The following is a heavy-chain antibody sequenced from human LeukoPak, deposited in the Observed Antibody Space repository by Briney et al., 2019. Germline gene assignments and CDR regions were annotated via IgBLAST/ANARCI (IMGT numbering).Heavy chain of an antibody. CDR2: IYTSGST. D-gene: IGHD2-15*01. J-gene: IGHJ4*02. CDR1: GGSISSGSYY. Sequence: SETLSLTCTVSGGSISSGSYYWSWIRQPAGKGLEWIGRIYTSGSTNYNPSLKSRVTISVDTSKNQFSLKLSSVTAADTAVYYCARGGCSGGSCYLEYYFDYWGQGTLVTVSS. CDR3: ARGGCSGGSCYLEYYFDY. V-gene: IGHV4-61*02.